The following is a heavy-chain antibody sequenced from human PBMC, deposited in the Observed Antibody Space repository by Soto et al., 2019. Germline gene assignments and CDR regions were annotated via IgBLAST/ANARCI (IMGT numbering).Heavy chain of an antibody. CDR2: IYNRGGT. CDR3: ARGPSGDKVDY. Sequence: QVQLQESGPGLVEPSQTLSLTCTVSGGSISSGDYCWSWIRQTPGKGLEWIGHIYNRGGTYSNPSLKGRVTLSVDPAKTQCSLKLSSVTAADTAVYFCARGPSGDKVDYWGQGILVTVSS. V-gene: IGHV4-30-4*01. J-gene: IGHJ4*02. D-gene: IGHD1-26*01. CDR1: GGSISSGDYC.